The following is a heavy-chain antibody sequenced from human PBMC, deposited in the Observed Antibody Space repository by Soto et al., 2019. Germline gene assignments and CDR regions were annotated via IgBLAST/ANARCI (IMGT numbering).Heavy chain of an antibody. V-gene: IGHV3-30*18. J-gene: IGHJ4*02. Sequence: VQLVESGGGVVQPGRSLRLSCAASGFTFSDYAMPWVRQAPGKGLEWVAVVSDDGRNTHYAASVEGRFTISRDRSKHTVSLEMTSLRAEDTAVYYCAKGGRQWLVTSDFNYWGQGALVTVSS. CDR1: GFTFSDYA. CDR2: VSDDGRNT. D-gene: IGHD6-19*01. CDR3: AKGGRQWLVTSDFNY.